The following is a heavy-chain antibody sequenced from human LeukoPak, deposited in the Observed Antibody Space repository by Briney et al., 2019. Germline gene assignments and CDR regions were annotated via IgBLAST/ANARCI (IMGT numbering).Heavy chain of an antibody. CDR2: IHYSGST. Sequence: KTSETLSLTCTVSGGSISSSYYWTWIRQPPGRGLEWIGRIHYSGSTNYNPSLESRVTISVDTSKNQFSLKLSSVTAADTAVYYCARYCGGDCYSGTDWGQGTLVTVSS. CDR3: ARYCGGDCYSGTD. V-gene: IGHV4-59*01. CDR1: GGSISSSYY. D-gene: IGHD2-21*02. J-gene: IGHJ4*02.